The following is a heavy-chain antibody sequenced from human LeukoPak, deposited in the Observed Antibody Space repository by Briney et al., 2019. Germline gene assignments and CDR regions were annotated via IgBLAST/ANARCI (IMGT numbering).Heavy chain of an antibody. CDR3: ASGDHYDFWSGLDY. J-gene: IGHJ4*02. V-gene: IGHV1-8*03. CDR2: MNPNSGNT. D-gene: IGHD3-3*01. Sequence: GAPVKVSCKASGYTFTSYDINWVRQATGQGLEWMGWMNPNSGNTGYAQKFQGRVTITRNTSISTAYMELSSLRSEDTAVYYCASGDHYDFWSGLDYWGQGTLVTVSS. CDR1: GYTFTSYD.